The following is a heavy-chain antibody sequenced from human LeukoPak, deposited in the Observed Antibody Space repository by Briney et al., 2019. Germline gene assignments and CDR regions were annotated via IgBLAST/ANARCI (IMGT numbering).Heavy chain of an antibody. J-gene: IGHJ6*02. V-gene: IGHV4-59*01. CDR3: AGWGHNVGGAYPNYSYGWGV. Sequence: PSETLSLTCTVSGAPISSYHWTWIRQPPGRGLEWIGSKYYGGSTNYSPSLQSRVTMSVDTSTNQFSLKLSSVTAADTPVYYCAGWGHNVGGAYPNYSYGWGVWGQGTRVTFS. D-gene: IGHD3-16*01. CDR1: GAPISSYH. CDR2: KYYGGST.